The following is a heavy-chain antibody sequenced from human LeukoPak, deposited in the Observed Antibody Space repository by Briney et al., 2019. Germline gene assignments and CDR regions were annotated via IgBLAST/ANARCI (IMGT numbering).Heavy chain of an antibody. D-gene: IGHD3-10*01. CDR3: ARDWAPPYGSAFFDY. CDR1: GYTFTSNY. Sequence: ASVKVSCKASGYTFTSNYIHWVRQAPGQGLEWMGMIYPRDGSTSYAQKFQGRVTVTRDTSTSTVHMELSGLRSEDTAVYYCARDWAPPYGSAFFDYWGQGTLVTVSS. J-gene: IGHJ4*02. CDR2: IYPRDGST. V-gene: IGHV1-46*01.